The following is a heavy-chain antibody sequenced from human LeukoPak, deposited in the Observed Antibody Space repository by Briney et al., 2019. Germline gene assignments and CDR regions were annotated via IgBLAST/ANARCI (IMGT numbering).Heavy chain of an antibody. CDR2: IYYSGST. J-gene: IGHJ6*04. Sequence: KPSETLSLTCTVSGGSISSYYWSWIRQPPGKGLEWIGYIYYSGSTNYNPSLKSRVTISVDTSKYQFSLKLSSGTAADTAVYYCARDRSSRGMDVWGKGTTVTVSS. CDR1: GGSISSYY. CDR3: ARDRSSRGMDV. D-gene: IGHD6-13*01. V-gene: IGHV4-59*01.